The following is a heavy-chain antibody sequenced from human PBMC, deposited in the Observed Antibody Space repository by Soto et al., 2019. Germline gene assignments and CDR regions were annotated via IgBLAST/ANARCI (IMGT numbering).Heavy chain of an antibody. D-gene: IGHD3-10*01. CDR1: GFSLSTNGVG. V-gene: IGHV2-5*02. J-gene: IGHJ4*02. CDR3: AHTAPYYSGRGLDY. CDR2: IYWDDDK. Sequence: GSGPTLVNPTQTLTLTCSFSGFSLSTNGVGVGWIRQPPGKALECLALIYWDDDKRYSPSLKSRLTVTKDTSKNLVVLTMTNMDPVDTATYYCAHTAPYYSGRGLDYWGQGILVTVSS.